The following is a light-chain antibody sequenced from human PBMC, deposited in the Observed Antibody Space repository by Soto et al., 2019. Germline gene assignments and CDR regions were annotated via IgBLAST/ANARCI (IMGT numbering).Light chain of an antibody. CDR3: QQYCGPTWL. Sequence: EIVLTQSPGALSLSPGESATLSCRASQRVSSSWLAWYQQKPCQAPRLLIYGASSRATGVPDRFSGSGSGTDFTLTISSLEPQDSAVVYRQQYCGPTWLFGQGTKVQIK. V-gene: IGKV3-20*01. CDR1: QRVSSSW. J-gene: IGKJ1*01. CDR2: GAS.